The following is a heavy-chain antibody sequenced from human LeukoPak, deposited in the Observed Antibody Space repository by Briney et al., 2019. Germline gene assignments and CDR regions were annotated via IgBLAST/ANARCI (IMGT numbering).Heavy chain of an antibody. CDR2: IYYSGST. CDR3: RGDNYYDSSGYADY. CDR1: GGSISSSSYY. J-gene: IGHJ4*02. D-gene: IGHD3-22*01. V-gene: IGHV4-39*07. Sequence: SETLSLTCTVSGGSISSSSYYWGWIRQPPGKGLEWIGSIYYSGSTYYNPSLKSRVTISVDTSKNQFSLKLSSVTAADTAVYYCRGDNYYDSSGYADYWGQGTLVTVSS.